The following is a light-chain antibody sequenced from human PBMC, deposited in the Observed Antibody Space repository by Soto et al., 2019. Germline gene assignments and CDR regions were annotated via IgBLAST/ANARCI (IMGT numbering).Light chain of an antibody. CDR2: AAS. Sequence: DIQLTQSPSFLSASVGDRVTITCRASQGISSYLAWYQQTPGKAPKLLIHAASTLQSGVPSRFSGSGSGTEFTLTISSLQPEDFATYYCQQLNTYPITFGQATRLEIK. V-gene: IGKV1-9*01. CDR1: QGISSY. J-gene: IGKJ5*01. CDR3: QQLNTYPIT.